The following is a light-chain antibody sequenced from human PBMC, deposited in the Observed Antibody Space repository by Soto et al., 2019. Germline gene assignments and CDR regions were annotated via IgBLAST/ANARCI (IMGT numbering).Light chain of an antibody. CDR3: AAWDDSLNGPV. J-gene: IGLJ3*02. V-gene: IGLV1-44*01. CDR1: SSNIGTNT. CDR2: SND. Sequence: QSVLTQPPSASGTPGQRVTISCSGSSSNIGTNTVNWYQQLPGTAPKLLIYSNDRRPSGAPDRFSGSRSGTSASLAISGLQSEDEADYYSAAWDDSLNGPVFGGGTKLTVL.